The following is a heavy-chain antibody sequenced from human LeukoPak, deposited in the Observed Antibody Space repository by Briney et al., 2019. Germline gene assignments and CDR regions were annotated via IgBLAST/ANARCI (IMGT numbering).Heavy chain of an antibody. CDR3: ARVAEIQLWLRGAFDY. CDR1: RFTLSNYE. CDR2: ISTGSSTI. Sequence: GGSLRLSCTASRFTLSNYEMNWVRQAPGKGLKGVSFISTGSSTIYYADSVKGRFTISRDNAKNSLYLQMNSLRDEDTAVYYCARVAEIQLWLRGAFDYWGQGTLVTVSS. J-gene: IGHJ4*02. D-gene: IGHD5-18*01. V-gene: IGHV3-48*03.